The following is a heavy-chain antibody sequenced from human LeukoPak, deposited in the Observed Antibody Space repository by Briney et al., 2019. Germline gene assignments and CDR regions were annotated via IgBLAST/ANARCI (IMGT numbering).Heavy chain of an antibody. D-gene: IGHD1-26*01. Sequence: GGSLRLSCAASGFTFSSYSMNWVRQAPGKGLEWVSSISSTSTYIYYADSVKGRFTISRDNAKNSLFLQMNSLRAEDTAVYYCARAWDTYFDYWGQGTLVTVSS. CDR2: ISSTSTYI. V-gene: IGHV3-21*01. J-gene: IGHJ4*02. CDR3: ARAWDTYFDY. CDR1: GFTFSSYS.